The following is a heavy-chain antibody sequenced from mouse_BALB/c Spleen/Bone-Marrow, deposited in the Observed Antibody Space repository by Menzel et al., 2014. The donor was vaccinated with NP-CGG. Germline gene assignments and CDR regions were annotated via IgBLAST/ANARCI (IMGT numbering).Heavy chain of an antibody. CDR3: ARLYGSGYGYAMDY. J-gene: IGHJ4*01. Sequence: DVKLVESGGGLVQPGGSRKLSCAASGFTSSDYGMAWVRQAPGKGPEWVAFISNLAYSICYADTVTGRFTISRENAKNTLYLEMSSLRSEDTAMYYCARLYGSGYGYAMDYWGQGTSVTVSS. CDR1: GFTSSDYG. D-gene: IGHD1-1*01. V-gene: IGHV5-15*02. CDR2: ISNLAYSI.